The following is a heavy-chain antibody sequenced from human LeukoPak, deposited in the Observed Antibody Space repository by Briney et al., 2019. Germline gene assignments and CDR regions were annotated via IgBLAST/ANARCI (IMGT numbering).Heavy chain of an antibody. D-gene: IGHD7-27*01. CDR1: AFTFSDYS. CDR3: AREDDSWGPNNLDL. J-gene: IGHJ3*01. V-gene: IGHV3-48*02. CDR2: IDTSSSTM. Sequence: GGSLRLSCAASAFTFSDYSMNWVRQAPGKGLEWISYIDTSSSTMYYADSVMGRFTISRDNAKESLYLQMNSLRDEDTAVYYCAREDDSWGPNNLDLWGHETIVTVSS.